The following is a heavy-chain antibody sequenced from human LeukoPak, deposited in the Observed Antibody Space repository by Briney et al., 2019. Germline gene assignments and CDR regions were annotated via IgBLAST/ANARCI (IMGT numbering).Heavy chain of an antibody. CDR2: INHSGST. J-gene: IGHJ5*02. CDR1: GGSFSGYY. D-gene: IGHD6-13*01. V-gene: IGHV4-34*01. CDR3: ARGPYSSSWYAVNWFDP. Sequence: SETLSLTCAVYGGSFSGYYWSWIRQPPGKGLEWIGEINHSGSTNYSPSLKSRVTISVDTSKNQFSLKLSSVTAADTAVYYCARGPYSSSWYAVNWFDPGAREPWSPSPQ.